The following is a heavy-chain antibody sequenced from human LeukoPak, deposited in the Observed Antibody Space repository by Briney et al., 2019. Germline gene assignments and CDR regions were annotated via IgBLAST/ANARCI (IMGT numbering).Heavy chain of an antibody. Sequence: ASVKVSCKASGYTFTGYYMHWVRQAPGQGLEWMGWINPNSGGTNYAQKFQGRVTMTRDTSISTAYMELSSLRSEDTAVYYCARGLRYFDWRIPRGPTRYYYYMDVWGKGTTVTVSS. CDR2: INPNSGGT. CDR3: ARGLRYFDWRIPRGPTRYYYYMDV. V-gene: IGHV1-2*02. D-gene: IGHD3-9*01. CDR1: GYTFTGYY. J-gene: IGHJ6*03.